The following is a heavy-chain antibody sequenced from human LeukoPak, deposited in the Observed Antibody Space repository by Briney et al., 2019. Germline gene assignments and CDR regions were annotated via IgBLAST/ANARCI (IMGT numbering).Heavy chain of an antibody. V-gene: IGHV1-18*01. CDR1: GYTFNNYG. Sequence: GASVRVSCKASGYTFNNYGIGCVRQAPVQGLEWMGWVTSYNGDTNYAQKFQGRVTMSTDTSTSTAYMELRSLRFDDTAIYYCAKDWHILTGRHCFDPWGQGTLVTVSS. CDR2: VTSYNGDT. D-gene: IGHD3-9*01. J-gene: IGHJ5*02. CDR3: AKDWHILTGRHCFDP.